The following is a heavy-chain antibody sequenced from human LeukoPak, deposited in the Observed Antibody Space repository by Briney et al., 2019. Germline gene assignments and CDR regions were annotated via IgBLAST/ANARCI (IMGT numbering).Heavy chain of an antibody. Sequence: GGSLRLSCATSGFTFSTYSMNWVRQAPGRGLEWVSYISSSSSIIRYADSVKGRFTISRDNAKNSLYLQMNSLRAEDTAVYYCARRPYSSSWYYFDYWGQGTLVTVSS. D-gene: IGHD6-13*01. CDR2: ISSSSSII. J-gene: IGHJ4*02. V-gene: IGHV3-48*04. CDR1: GFTFSTYS. CDR3: ARRPYSSSWYYFDY.